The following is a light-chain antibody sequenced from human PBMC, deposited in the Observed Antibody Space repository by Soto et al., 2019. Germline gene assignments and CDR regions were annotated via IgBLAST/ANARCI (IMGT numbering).Light chain of an antibody. V-gene: IGKV1-5*03. CDR1: QSISSW. Sequence: LSSRRSSVGYRFTITCRASQSISSWLAWYQRKPGKAPKLLIYKASSLESGVPSRFSGSGSGTEFTLTISSLQPDDFATYFCQQYNSRFGQGTKVDI. CDR2: KAS. CDR3: QQYNSR. J-gene: IGKJ1*01.